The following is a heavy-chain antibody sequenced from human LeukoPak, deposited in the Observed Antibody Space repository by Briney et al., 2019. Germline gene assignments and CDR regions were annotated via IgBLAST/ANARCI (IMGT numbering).Heavy chain of an antibody. CDR2: IYYSGST. CDR3: ARQCSSTWDPNHYYYYMDV. Sequence: SEPLSLTCTVSGGSISSSSYYWGWIRQPPGKGLEWLGAIYYSGSTYYNPTLKSRVTISVDTSKNQFSLKLSSVTAADTAVYYCARQCSSTWDPNHYYYYMDVCGKGTTVTVSS. V-gene: IGHV4-39*01. CDR1: GGSISSSSYY. D-gene: IGHD2-2*01. J-gene: IGHJ6*03.